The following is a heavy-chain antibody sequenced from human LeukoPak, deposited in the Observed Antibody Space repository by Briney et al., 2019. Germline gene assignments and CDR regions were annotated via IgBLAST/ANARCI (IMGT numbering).Heavy chain of an antibody. J-gene: IGHJ6*03. D-gene: IGHD2-2*02. CDR2: IYTSGIT. V-gene: IGHV4-4*09. CDR3: ARSIVVVPAAIDYYYMEV. CDR1: GGSIQHYY. Sequence: SETLSLTCTVSGGSIQHYYWSWIRQPPGKGLEWIGYIYTSGITNYNPSLKSRVTISVDKSKNHFSLTLSSVTAADTAVYYCARSIVVVPAAIDYYYMEVWGKGTTVTVSS.